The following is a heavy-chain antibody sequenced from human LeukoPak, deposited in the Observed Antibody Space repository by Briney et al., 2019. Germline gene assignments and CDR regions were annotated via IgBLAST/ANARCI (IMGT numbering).Heavy chain of an antibody. D-gene: IGHD3-10*01. J-gene: IGHJ4*02. V-gene: IGHV3-23*01. CDR1: GLTFSSYA. CDR3: AKQTTFYYGSGSYGDY. CDR2: ISGSGGST. Sequence: GGSLRLSCAASGLTFSSYAMSWVRRAPGKGLEWVSSISGSGGSTYYADSVKGRFSISRDNSKNTLYLQMNSLRAEDTAVCYCAKQTTFYYGSGSYGDYWGQGTLVTVSS.